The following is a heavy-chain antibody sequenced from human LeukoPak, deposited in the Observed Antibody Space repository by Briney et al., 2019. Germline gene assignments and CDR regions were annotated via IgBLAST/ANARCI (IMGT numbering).Heavy chain of an antibody. CDR3: ARTASSGYFYFDY. Sequence: PGGSLRLSCTASGFTVSSNYMSWVRQAPGKGLEWVSVIYGGGSTYYADSVKGRFTISRDNSKNTLYLQMNSLRAEDTAVYYCARTASSGYFYFDYWGQGTLVTVSS. CDR1: GFTVSSNY. V-gene: IGHV3-66*01. D-gene: IGHD3-22*01. CDR2: IYGGGST. J-gene: IGHJ4*02.